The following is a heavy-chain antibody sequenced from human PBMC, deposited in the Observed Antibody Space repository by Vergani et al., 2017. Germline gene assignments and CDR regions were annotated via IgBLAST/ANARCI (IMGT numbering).Heavy chain of an antibody. CDR1: GFTFSSYG. D-gene: IGHD2-21*02. CDR3: AVPPPKAYCGGDCDV. Sequence: QVQLVESGGGVVQPGRSLRLSCAASGFTFSSYGMHWVRQAPGKGLEWVAVISYDGSNKYYADSVKGRFTISRDNSKNTLYLQMNSLRAEDTAVYYCAVPPPKAYCGGDCDVWGQGTTVTVSS. V-gene: IGHV3-30*03. CDR2: ISYDGSNK. J-gene: IGHJ6*02.